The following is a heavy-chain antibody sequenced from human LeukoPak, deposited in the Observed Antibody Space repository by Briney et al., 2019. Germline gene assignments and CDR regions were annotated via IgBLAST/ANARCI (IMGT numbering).Heavy chain of an antibody. V-gene: IGHV4-59*08. CDR1: GGSISSYY. J-gene: IGHJ4*02. CDR3: ARGLTMVRGVVTYDY. CDR2: IYYSGST. D-gene: IGHD3-10*01. Sequence: PSETLSLTCTVSGGSISSYYWSWIRQPPGKGLEWIGYIYYSGSTNYNPSPKSRVTISVDTSKNQFSLKLSSVTAADTAVYYCARGLTMVRGVVTYDYWGQGTLVTVSS.